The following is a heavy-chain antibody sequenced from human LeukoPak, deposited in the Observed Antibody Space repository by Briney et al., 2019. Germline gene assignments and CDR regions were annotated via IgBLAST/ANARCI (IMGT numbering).Heavy chain of an antibody. CDR3: ARDDRDSSGYPAPDY. V-gene: IGHV3-33*01. Sequence: PGGSLRLSCAASGFTFSSYGMHWVRQAPGKGLEWVAVMWYDGSNEYYADSVKGRFTISRDSSKNTLYLQMNSLRAEDTAVYYCARDDRDSSGYPAPDYWGQGTLVTVSS. D-gene: IGHD3-22*01. CDR2: MWYDGSNE. J-gene: IGHJ4*02. CDR1: GFTFSSYG.